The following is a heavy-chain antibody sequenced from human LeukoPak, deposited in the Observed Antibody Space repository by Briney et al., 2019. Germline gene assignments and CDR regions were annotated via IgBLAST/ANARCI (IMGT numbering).Heavy chain of an antibody. CDR1: GGSVSSGGYS. Sequence: SETLSLTCAVSGGSVSSGGYSWTWIRQPPGKGLEWIGFVYHSGSTFYNPSLKSRVTISVDRSKNQFSLNLYSVTAADTAVYYCARDLPPTFWGQGTLVTVSS. V-gene: IGHV4-30-2*01. CDR2: VYHSGST. CDR3: ARDLPPTF. J-gene: IGHJ4*02.